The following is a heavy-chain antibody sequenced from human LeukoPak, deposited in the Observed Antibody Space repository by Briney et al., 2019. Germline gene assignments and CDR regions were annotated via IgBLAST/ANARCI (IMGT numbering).Heavy chain of an antibody. V-gene: IGHV3-33*01. D-gene: IGHD3-22*01. CDR3: ARGEYYHESSGYPNY. CDR2: IWYDGRTQ. J-gene: IGHJ4*02. Sequence: HPGGSLRLSCAASGFTFSTYGMHWVRQAPGKGLEWVAVIWYDGRTQFYAESVKGRFAVSRDNSKNTLYLQMNSLRAEDTAVYHCARGEYYHESSGYPNYWGRGTLVTVSS. CDR1: GFTFSTYG.